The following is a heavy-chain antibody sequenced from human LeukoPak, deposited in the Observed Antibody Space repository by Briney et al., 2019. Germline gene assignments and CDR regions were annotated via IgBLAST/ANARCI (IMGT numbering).Heavy chain of an antibody. CDR3: AREGHCSGGSSCYSGVDV. V-gene: IGHV4-59*01. J-gene: IGHJ6*04. D-gene: IGHD2-15*01. Sequence: SETLSLTCSVSGGSISSNYWSWLRQPPGKGLEWLGYIYYSGSTNYNPSLKSRATISVDTSKNQFSLKLSSVTAADAAVYYCAREGHCSGGSSCYSGVDVWGKGTTVTVSS. CDR1: GGSISSNY. CDR2: IYYSGST.